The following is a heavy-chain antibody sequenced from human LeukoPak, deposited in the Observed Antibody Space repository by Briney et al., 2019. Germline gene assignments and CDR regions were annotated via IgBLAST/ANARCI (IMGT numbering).Heavy chain of an antibody. Sequence: SETLSLTCAVSGGSISSTGYCWAWIRQPPGKGLEWIGTIYYSGSTYHNTSLKSRITMSVDTSRNQFSLKLSSVDAADTAVYYCAKAGVRYFDSSGLYAFNFWGQGTTVTVSS. D-gene: IGHD3-22*01. CDR2: IYYSGST. CDR3: AKAGVRYFDSSGLYAFNF. CDR1: GGSISSTGYC. J-gene: IGHJ3*01. V-gene: IGHV4-39*01.